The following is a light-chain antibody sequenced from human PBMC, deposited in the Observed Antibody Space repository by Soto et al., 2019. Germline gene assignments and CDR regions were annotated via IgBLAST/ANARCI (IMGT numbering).Light chain of an antibody. J-gene: IGLJ2*01. V-gene: IGLV2-14*01. CDR3: SSNSGISALEVV. CDR1: SSDLGAYNS. Sequence: QSALTQPASVSGSPGQSITISCTRTSSDLGAYNSVSWYQQRPGKAPKLMIYDVRNRPSGVSNRFSGSKSGDKASLTISGLQDEDEADYYCSSNSGISALEVVFGGGTKLTVL. CDR2: DVR.